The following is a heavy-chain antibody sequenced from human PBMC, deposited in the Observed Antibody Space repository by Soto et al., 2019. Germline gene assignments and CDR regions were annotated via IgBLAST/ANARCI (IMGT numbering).Heavy chain of an antibody. CDR2: VYYSGST. Sequence: PSETLSLTCTVSGGSIRNFYWSWIRQAPGKGLEWIGCVYYSGSTKYNPSLKSRVSISIDTSKHQLSLKLTYVTAAYTAVYYCTREQTSTAVKQWGRGTMVTVSS. CDR1: GGSIRNFY. V-gene: IGHV4-59*01. CDR3: TREQTSTAVKQ. J-gene: IGHJ1*01. D-gene: IGHD4-17*01.